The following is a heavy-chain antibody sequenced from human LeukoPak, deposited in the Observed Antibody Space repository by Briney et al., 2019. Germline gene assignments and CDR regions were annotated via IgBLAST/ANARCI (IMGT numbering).Heavy chain of an antibody. Sequence: ASVKVSCKASGGTFSSYAISWVRQAPGQGLEWMGRIIPILGIANYAQKFQGRVTITADKSTSTAYMELSSLRSEDTAVYYCARVSKPEQLVRDWGQGTLVTASS. J-gene: IGHJ4*02. D-gene: IGHD6-13*01. CDR2: IIPILGIA. CDR3: ARVSKPEQLVRD. CDR1: GGTFSSYA. V-gene: IGHV1-69*04.